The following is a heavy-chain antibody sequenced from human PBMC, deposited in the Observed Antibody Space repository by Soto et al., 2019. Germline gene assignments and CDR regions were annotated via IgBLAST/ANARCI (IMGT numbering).Heavy chain of an antibody. J-gene: IGHJ4*02. V-gene: IGHV3-23*01. Sequence: GGSLRLSCAASGFTFSSYAMSWVRQAPGKGLEWVSAISGSGGSTYYADSVKGRFTISRDNSKNTLYLQMNSLRAEDTAVYYCAKAPTYYYDTYYFDYWGQGTLVTVSS. CDR2: ISGSGGST. CDR3: AKAPTYYYDTYYFDY. CDR1: GFTFSSYA. D-gene: IGHD3-22*01.